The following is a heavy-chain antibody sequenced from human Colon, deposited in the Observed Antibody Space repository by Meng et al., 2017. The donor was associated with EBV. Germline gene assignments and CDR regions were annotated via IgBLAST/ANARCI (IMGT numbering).Heavy chain of an antibody. CDR1: VGSKSRGYYY. CDR3: ASFDHIQRRNYFDY. V-gene: IGHV4-30-4*01. J-gene: IGHJ4*02. D-gene: IGHD2-21*01. CDR2: FLHSGSA. Sequence: VRREEAHSLLGRSPTTSPTSTVAVGSKSRGYYYCGWSCQRPRKGLEWMRYFLHSGSAYYNPSLNSRGFISVDTSKNHLSLILNYMAAADTAVYYCASFDHIQRRNYFDYWGQGPLVTVSS.